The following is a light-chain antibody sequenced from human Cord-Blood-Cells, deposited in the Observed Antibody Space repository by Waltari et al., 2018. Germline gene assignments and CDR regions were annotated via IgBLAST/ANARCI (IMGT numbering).Light chain of an antibody. V-gene: IGKV1-33*01. CDR3: QQYDNLPFT. CDR1: QDISNY. Sequence: DIQMTQSPSSLSASVGERVTINCQASQDISNYLNWYQQKPGKAPKLLIYDASNLETGVPSRFSGSGSGTDFTFTISSLQPEDIATYYCQQYDNLPFTFGPGTKVDIK. J-gene: IGKJ3*01. CDR2: DAS.